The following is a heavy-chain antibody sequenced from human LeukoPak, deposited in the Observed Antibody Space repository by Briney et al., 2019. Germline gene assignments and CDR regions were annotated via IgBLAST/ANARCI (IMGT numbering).Heavy chain of an antibody. CDR1: GFTFSSYS. J-gene: IGHJ4*02. V-gene: IGHV3-48*02. Sequence: GGSLRLSCAASGFTFSSYSMNWVRQAPGKGLEWVSYISSSSSTIYYADSVKGRFTISRDNAKNSLFLQLNSLRDEDTAVYYCARDATVTGRWASFDYWGQGTLVAVSS. CDR3: ARDATVTGRWASFDY. CDR2: ISSSSSTI. D-gene: IGHD6-19*01.